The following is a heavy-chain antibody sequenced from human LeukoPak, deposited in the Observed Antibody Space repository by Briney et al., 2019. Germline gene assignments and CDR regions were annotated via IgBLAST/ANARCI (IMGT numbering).Heavy chain of an antibody. CDR1: GFTFSSYA. CDR3: ARARSSYGYGDAFDI. Sequence: PGGSLRLSCAASGFTFSSYAMHWVRQAPGKGLEWVAVISYGGSNKYYADSVKGRFTISRDNSKNTLYLQMNSLRAEDTAVYYCARARSSYGYGDAFDIWGQGTMVTVSS. V-gene: IGHV3-30*04. D-gene: IGHD5-18*01. CDR2: ISYGGSNK. J-gene: IGHJ3*02.